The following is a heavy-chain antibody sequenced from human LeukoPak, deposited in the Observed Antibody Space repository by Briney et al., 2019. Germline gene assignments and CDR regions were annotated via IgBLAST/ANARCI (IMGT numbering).Heavy chain of an antibody. J-gene: IGHJ5*02. Sequence: SETLSLTCTVSGGSISSSSYYWGWIRQPPGKGLEWIGNIYYSGSTYYSPSLKSRVTISVDTSKNEFSLKLTSVTAADTAVYYCARMRSKRNCSGGSCYVASVWFDPWGQGTLVTVSA. CDR1: GGSISSSSYY. CDR2: IYYSGST. V-gene: IGHV4-39*07. D-gene: IGHD2-15*01. CDR3: ARMRSKRNCSGGSCYVASVWFDP.